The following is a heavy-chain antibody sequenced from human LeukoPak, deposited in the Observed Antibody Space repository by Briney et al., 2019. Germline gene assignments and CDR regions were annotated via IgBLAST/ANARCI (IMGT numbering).Heavy chain of an antibody. Sequence: KPSETLSLTCTVSGGSISSSSYYWGWIRQPPGKGLEWIGSIYYSGSTYYNPSLKSRVTISVDTSKNQFSLKLSSVTAADTAAYYCARDYGGNFGGDAFDIWGQGTMVTVSS. CDR3: ARDYGGNFGGDAFDI. J-gene: IGHJ3*02. CDR1: GGSISSSSYY. V-gene: IGHV4-39*02. D-gene: IGHD4-23*01. CDR2: IYYSGST.